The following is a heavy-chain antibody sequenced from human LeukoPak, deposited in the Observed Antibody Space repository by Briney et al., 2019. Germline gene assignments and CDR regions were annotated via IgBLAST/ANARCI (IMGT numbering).Heavy chain of an antibody. J-gene: IGHJ5*02. Sequence: GESLKISCKGSGYGFTSYWIGWVRQMPGKGLEWMGIIYPGDSDTRYSPSFQGQVTISADKSISTAYLQWSSLKASDTAMYYCARLKRQYYYGSGSYSDNWFDPWGQGTLVTVSS. V-gene: IGHV5-51*01. CDR2: IYPGDSDT. CDR3: ARLKRQYYYGSGSYSDNWFDP. CDR1: GYGFTSYW. D-gene: IGHD3-10*01.